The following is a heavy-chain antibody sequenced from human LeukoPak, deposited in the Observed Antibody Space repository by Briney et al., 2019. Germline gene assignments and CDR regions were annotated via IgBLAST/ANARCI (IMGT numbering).Heavy chain of an antibody. CDR3: AKIPNSSGPFDY. CDR2: ISYDGSNK. J-gene: IGHJ4*02. D-gene: IGHD3-22*01. CDR1: GFTFSSYG. V-gene: IGHV3-30*18. Sequence: GGSLRLSCAASGFTFSSYGMHWVRQAPGKGLEWVAVISYDGSNKYYADSVKGRFTISRDNSKNTLYLQMNSLRAEDTAVYYCAKIPNSSGPFDYWGQGTLLPSPQ.